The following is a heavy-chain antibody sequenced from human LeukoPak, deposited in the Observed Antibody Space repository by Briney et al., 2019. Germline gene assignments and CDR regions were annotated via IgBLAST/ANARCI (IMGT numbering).Heavy chain of an antibody. CDR3: ARGLGEWNY. V-gene: IGHV4-34*01. Sequence: SETLSLTCAVYGESFSGYYWSWIRQPPGRGLEWIGEINHSGRTSYSASLKSRVTISVDTSKNQFSLKLSSVTAADTAVYYCARGLGEWNYWGQGTLVTVSS. D-gene: IGHD3-16*01. CDR1: GESFSGYY. J-gene: IGHJ4*02. CDR2: INHSGRT.